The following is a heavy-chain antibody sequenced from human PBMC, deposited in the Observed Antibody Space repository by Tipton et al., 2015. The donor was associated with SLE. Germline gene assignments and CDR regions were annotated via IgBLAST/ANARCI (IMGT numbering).Heavy chain of an antibody. CDR3: ARDRYYDSTPRDAFDI. D-gene: IGHD3-22*01. CDR2: ISSSSTYI. Sequence: SLRLSCAASGFTFSTFSMNWVRQAPGRGLEWVSSISSSSTYIYYADSVKGRFTISRDNAKNSLYLQMNSLRAEDTAVYYCARDRYYDSTPRDAFDIWGQGTTVTVSS. V-gene: IGHV3-21*01. J-gene: IGHJ3*02. CDR1: GFTFSTFS.